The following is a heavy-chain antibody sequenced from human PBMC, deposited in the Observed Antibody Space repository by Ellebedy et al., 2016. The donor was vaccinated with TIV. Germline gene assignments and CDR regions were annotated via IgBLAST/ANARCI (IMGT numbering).Heavy chain of an antibody. J-gene: IGHJ4*02. D-gene: IGHD6-19*01. V-gene: IGHV3-11*01. CDR2: ISIDGGAT. Sequence: GESLKISCAASGFTFNSYAMSWIRQAPGKGLEWISFISIDGGATYYSDSVKGRFTISRDNAAQSLYLQINNLRADDTAVYYCARFRYTSAWHLGHNGLDCWGQGTLVSVSS. CDR3: ARFRYTSAWHLGHNGLDC. CDR1: GFTFNSYA.